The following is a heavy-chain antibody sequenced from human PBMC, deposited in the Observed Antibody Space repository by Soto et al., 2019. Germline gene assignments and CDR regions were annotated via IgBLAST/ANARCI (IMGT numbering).Heavy chain of an antibody. V-gene: IGHV4-59*01. J-gene: IGHJ3*02. Sequence: SETLSLTCTVSGGSISSYYWSWIRQPPGKGPEWIGYIYYSGSTNYNPSLKSRVTISVDTSKNQFSLKLSSVTAADTAVYYCARETRAKGVIVLLDAFDIWGQGTMVTVSS. D-gene: IGHD3-16*02. CDR3: ARETRAKGVIVLLDAFDI. CDR1: GGSISSYY. CDR2: IYYSGST.